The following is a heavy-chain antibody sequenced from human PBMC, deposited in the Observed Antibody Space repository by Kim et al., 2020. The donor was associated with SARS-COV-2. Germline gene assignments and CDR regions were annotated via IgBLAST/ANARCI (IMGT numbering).Heavy chain of an antibody. Sequence: KFQGRVTITGDESACTAYMELSSLRSEDTAVYYCARDGTTRNGGYYFDYWGQGALVTVSS. J-gene: IGHJ4*02. V-gene: IGHV1-3*01. CDR3: ARDGTTRNGGYYFDY. D-gene: IGHD1-1*01.